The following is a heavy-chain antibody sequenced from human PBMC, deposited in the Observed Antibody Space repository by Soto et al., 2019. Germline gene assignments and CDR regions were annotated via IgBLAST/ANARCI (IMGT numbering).Heavy chain of an antibody. CDR3: PRDVCSRRWFDP. V-gene: IGHV4-4*07. J-gene: IGHJ5*02. Sequence: KPSETLSLSCAVSGDSIRSYHWCFLRQPAGKGLAWIGRIQHTGNTNYKHSLKSGVSMSANTSNNQISLKMTSVSAAHTDVYFCPRDVCSRRWFDPWGQGVRVTVSS. CDR1: GDSIRSYH. D-gene: IGHD3-16*01. CDR2: IQHTGNT.